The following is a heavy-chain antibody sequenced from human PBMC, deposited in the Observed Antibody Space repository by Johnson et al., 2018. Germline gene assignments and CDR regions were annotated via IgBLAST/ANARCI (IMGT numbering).Heavy chain of an antibody. CDR2: IYYDGST. J-gene: IGHJ4*02. V-gene: IGHV3-66*02. CDR3: ARVREIHRKFFDN. Sequence: EVQLVETGGGLVQPGGSLRLSCAASGITVRGLDMSWVRQAPGKGLEFVSIIYYDGSTFYADSVKGRFTISRDDSQNSLYRQMKSLTAEGTALYFCARVREIHRKFFDNWGQGTLVTVSS. CDR1: GITVRGLD.